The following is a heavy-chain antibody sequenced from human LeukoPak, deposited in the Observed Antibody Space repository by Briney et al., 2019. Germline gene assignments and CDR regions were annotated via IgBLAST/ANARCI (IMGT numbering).Heavy chain of an antibody. D-gene: IGHD2-8*01. Sequence: ASVKVSCKASGYTFTSYYIHWVRQAPGQGLEWMGLIIPSGGDTSHAQKFQGRVTMTRDTSTSTVYMELSSLRSDDTAVYYCARDSIVLMVYAIDYWGQGTLVTVSS. V-gene: IGHV1-46*01. J-gene: IGHJ4*02. CDR3: ARDSIVLMVYAIDY. CDR1: GYTFTSYY. CDR2: IIPSGGDT.